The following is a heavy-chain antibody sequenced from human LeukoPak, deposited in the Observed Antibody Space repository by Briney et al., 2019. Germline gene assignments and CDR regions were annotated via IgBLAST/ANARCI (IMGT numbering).Heavy chain of an antibody. CDR3: TTATLYYGDYVDFDY. CDR1: GFTFSNAW. CDR2: IKSKTDGGTT. V-gene: IGHV3-15*01. D-gene: IGHD4-17*01. Sequence: GGSLRLSCAASGFTFSNAWMSWVRQAPGKGLEWVGRIKSKTDGGTTDYAAPVKGRFTISRDDSKNTLYLQMNSLKTKDTAVYYCTTATLYYGDYVDFDYWGQGTLVTVSS. J-gene: IGHJ4*02.